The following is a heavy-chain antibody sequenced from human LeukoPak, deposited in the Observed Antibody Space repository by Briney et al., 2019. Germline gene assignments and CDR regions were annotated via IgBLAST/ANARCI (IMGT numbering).Heavy chain of an antibody. CDR2: INHSGST. Sequence: SETLSLTCAVYGGSFSGYYWSWTRQPPGKGLEWIGEINHSGSTNYNPSLKSRVSISVDSSKNQFSLKVSSVTAADTAVYYCARGSDTAAGLYWGQGTLVTVSS. J-gene: IGHJ4*02. V-gene: IGHV4-34*01. CDR3: ARGSDTAAGLY. CDR1: GGSFSGYY. D-gene: IGHD6-13*01.